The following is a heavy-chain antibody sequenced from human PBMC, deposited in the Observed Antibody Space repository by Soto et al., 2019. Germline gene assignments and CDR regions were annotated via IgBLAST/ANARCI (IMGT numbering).Heavy chain of an antibody. D-gene: IGHD6-25*01. CDR3: ASPAQRFVYYYYGMDV. CDR2: ISYDGSNK. CDR1: GFTFSSYA. V-gene: IGHV3-30-3*01. Sequence: GGSLRLSCAASGFTFSSYAMHWVRQAPGKGLEWVAVISYDGSNKYYADSVKGRFTISRDNSKNTLYLQMNSLRAEDTAVYYCASPAQRFVYYYYGMDVWGQGTTVTVSS. J-gene: IGHJ6*02.